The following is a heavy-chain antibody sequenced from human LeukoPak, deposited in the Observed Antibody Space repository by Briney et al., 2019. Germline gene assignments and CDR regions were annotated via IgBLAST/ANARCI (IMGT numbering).Heavy chain of an antibody. J-gene: IGHJ4*02. CDR1: GFTFSSYG. Sequence: GSLRLSCAASGFTFSSYGMHWVRQAPGKGLEWVAVISYDGSNKYYADSVKGRFTIFRDNSKNTLYLQMNSLRAEDTAVYYCAKGRANPYTTTVTTLVDYWGQGTLVTVSS. CDR2: ISYDGSNK. V-gene: IGHV3-30*18. D-gene: IGHD4-17*01. CDR3: AKGRANPYTTTVTTLVDY.